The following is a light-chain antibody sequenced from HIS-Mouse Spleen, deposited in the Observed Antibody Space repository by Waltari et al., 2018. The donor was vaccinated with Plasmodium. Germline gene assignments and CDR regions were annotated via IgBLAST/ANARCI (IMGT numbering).Light chain of an antibody. J-gene: IGKJ1*01. CDR3: QQSYSTWT. Sequence: DIQMTQSQSSLSASVGDRVTITCRASQSISSYLNWYQQKPGKSPKLLIYAASSLQSGVPSRFSGSGSGTDCTLSISSLQPEDFATYYCQQSYSTWTFGQGTKVEIK. CDR2: AAS. CDR1: QSISSY. V-gene: IGKV1-39*01.